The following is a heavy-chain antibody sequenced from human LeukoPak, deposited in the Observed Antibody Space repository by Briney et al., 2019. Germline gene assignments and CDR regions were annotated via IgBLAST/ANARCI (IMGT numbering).Heavy chain of an antibody. V-gene: IGHV1-8*01. CDR2: MNPNSGNT. Sequence: ASVKVSCKASGYTFTSYDINWVRQATGQGLEWMGWMNPNSGNTGYAQKFQGRVTMTRNTSISTAYMELCSLRSEDTAVYYCARVPVWSGYYRLSIFWGQGTLVTVSS. CDR3: ARVPVWSGYYRLSIF. D-gene: IGHD3-3*01. J-gene: IGHJ4*02. CDR1: GYTFTSYD.